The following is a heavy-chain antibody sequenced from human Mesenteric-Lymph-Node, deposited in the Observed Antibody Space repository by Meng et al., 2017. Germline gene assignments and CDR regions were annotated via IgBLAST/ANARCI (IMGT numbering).Heavy chain of an antibody. CDR1: GGTFSSYT. CDR3: ASPHDYGDMNWFDP. CDR2: IIPILGIA. V-gene: IGHV1-69*02. Sequence: QVQLVQSGAEVKKPGSSVKVSCKASGGTFSSYTISWVRQAPGQGLEWMGRIIPILGIANYAQKFQGRVTITADKSTSTAYMELSSLRSEDTAVYYCASPHDYGDMNWFDPWGQGTLVTVSS. J-gene: IGHJ5*02. D-gene: IGHD4-17*01.